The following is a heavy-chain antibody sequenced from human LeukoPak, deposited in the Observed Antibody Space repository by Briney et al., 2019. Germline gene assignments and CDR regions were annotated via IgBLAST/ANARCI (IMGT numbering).Heavy chain of an antibody. CDR2: ISAYNGNT. CDR1: GYTFTSYG. J-gene: IGHJ5*02. D-gene: IGHD3-10*01. Sequence: ASVKVSCKASGYTFTSYGISWVRQAPGQGLEWMGWISAYNGNTNYAQKLQGRVTMTTDTSTSTAYMELRSLRSDDTAVYYCARDGAQPYYYGSGSQNWFDPWGQGTLVTVSS. V-gene: IGHV1-18*01. CDR3: ARDGAQPYYYGSGSQNWFDP.